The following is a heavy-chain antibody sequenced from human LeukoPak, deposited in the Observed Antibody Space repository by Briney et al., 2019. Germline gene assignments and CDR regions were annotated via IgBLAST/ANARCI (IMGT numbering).Heavy chain of an antibody. V-gene: IGHV4-31*03. CDR1: GGSISSGGYY. D-gene: IGHD6-13*01. CDR2: IYYSGST. J-gene: IGHJ3*02. CDR3: ARDAYSSSWSRHDAFDI. Sequence: SETLSLTCTVSGGSISSGGYYWSWIRQHLGKGLEWIGYIYYSGSTYYNPSLKSRVTISVDTSKNQFSLKLSSVTAADTAVYYCARDAYSSSWSRHDAFDIWGQGTMVTVSS.